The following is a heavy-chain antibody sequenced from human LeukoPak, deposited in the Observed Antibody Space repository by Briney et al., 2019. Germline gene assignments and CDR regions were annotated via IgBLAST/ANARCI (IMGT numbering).Heavy chain of an antibody. CDR2: IKQDGNEK. Sequence: GGSLRLSCAAPGFTFSSYWMTWVRQAPGKGLEWVANIKQDGNEKYYVESVKGRFSISRDNSKNSLCLQMNSLSAEDTAVYYCARCPYDSSGYYSVPSHFDYWGQGTLVTVSS. J-gene: IGHJ4*02. CDR1: GFTFSSYW. D-gene: IGHD3-22*01. V-gene: IGHV3-7*01. CDR3: ARCPYDSSGYYSVPSHFDY.